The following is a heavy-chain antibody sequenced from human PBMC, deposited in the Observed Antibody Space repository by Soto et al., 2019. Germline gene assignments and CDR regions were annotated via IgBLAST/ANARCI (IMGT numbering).Heavy chain of an antibody. Sequence: SETLSLTCAVYGGSFSGYYWSWIRQPPGKGLEWIGEINHSGSTNYNPSLKSRVTISVDTSKNKFSLKLSSVTAADTAVYYCARGITMIVVDDAFDIWGQGTMVTVSS. D-gene: IGHD3-22*01. V-gene: IGHV4-34*01. CDR2: INHSGST. CDR1: GGSFSGYY. CDR3: ARGITMIVVDDAFDI. J-gene: IGHJ3*02.